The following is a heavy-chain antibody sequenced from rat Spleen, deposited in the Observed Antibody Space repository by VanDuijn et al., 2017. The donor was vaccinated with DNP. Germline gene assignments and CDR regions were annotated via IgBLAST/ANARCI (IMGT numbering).Heavy chain of an antibody. CDR1: GFTFRNYG. V-gene: IGHV5S13*01. CDR2: IKTDGTST. CDR3: VKHLDA. J-gene: IGHJ4*01. Sequence: EVQLVESGGGLVQPGRSLRLSCAASGFTFRNYGMAWVRQAPGKGLEWIASIKTDGTSTSYPDSVKGRFTISRDNAENTVYLQMNSLRSEDTATYYCVKHLDAWGQGISVTVSS.